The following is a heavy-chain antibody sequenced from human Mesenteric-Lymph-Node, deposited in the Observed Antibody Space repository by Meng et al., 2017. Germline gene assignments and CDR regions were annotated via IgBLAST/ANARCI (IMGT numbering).Heavy chain of an antibody. CDR2: ISAYNGNT. J-gene: IGHJ6*02. Sequence: ASVKVSCKASGGTFTSYGISWVRQAPGQGLEWMGWISAYNGNTNYAQKLQGRVTMTTDTSTSTAYMELRSLRSDDTAVYYCARDGYNGYGPDYYYYGMDVWGQGTTVTVSS. D-gene: IGHD5-18*01. CDR1: GGTFTSYG. V-gene: IGHV1-18*01. CDR3: ARDGYNGYGPDYYYYGMDV.